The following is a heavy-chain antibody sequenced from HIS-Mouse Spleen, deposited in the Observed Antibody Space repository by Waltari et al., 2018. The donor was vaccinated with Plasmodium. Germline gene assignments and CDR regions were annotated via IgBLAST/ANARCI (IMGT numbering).Heavy chain of an antibody. J-gene: IGHJ6*02. V-gene: IGHV3-53*01. Sequence: EVQLVESGGGLIQPGGSLRLSCPASGFTVSRNYMRWVRQAPGKGLEWVSVIYSGGSTYYADSVKGRFTISRDNSKNTLYLQMNSLRAEDTAVYYCARDNWGSSYYYYGMDVWGQGTTVTVSS. CDR3: ARDNWGSSYYYYGMDV. CDR2: IYSGGST. D-gene: IGHD7-27*01. CDR1: GFTVSRNY.